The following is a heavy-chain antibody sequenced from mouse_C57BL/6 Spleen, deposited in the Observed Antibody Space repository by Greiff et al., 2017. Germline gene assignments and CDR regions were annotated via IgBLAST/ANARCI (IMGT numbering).Heavy chain of an antibody. Sequence: VQLQQSGPELVKPGASVKMSCKASGYTFTDYNMHWVKQSHVKSLEWIGYINPNNGGTSYNQKFKGKATLTVNQSSSTAYMELRSLTSEASAVYYCARWGFTTVVATPFAYWGQGTLGTVSA. D-gene: IGHD1-1*01. CDR1: GYTFTDYN. CDR2: INPNNGGT. J-gene: IGHJ3*01. CDR3: ARWGFTTVVATPFAY. V-gene: IGHV1-22*01.